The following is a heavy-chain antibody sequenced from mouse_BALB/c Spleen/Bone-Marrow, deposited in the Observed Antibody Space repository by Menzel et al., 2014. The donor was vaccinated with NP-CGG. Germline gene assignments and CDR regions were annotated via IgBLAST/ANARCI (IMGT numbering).Heavy chain of an antibody. J-gene: IGHJ2*01. D-gene: IGHD3-1*01. Sequence: VQLKESGTVLARPGAAVKMSCKASGHTFSNYWMHWIKQRPGQGLEWIGTIHPGNSDTTYNQKFKGKAKLTAVTSTSTAYMELSSLTNEDSAVYYCTTLARNNFDYWGQGTTLTVSS. CDR1: GHTFSNYW. CDR3: TTLARNNFDY. V-gene: IGHV1-5*01. CDR2: IHPGNSDT.